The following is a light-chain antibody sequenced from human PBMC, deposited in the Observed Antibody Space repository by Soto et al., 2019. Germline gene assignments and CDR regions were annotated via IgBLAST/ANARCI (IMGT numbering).Light chain of an antibody. Sequence: IRMSQSPSSLSASEGDRVTITCRASQGIRNELGWYQQKPGKAPKVLIYAASSLQSGVPSRFSGSGSGTDFPITISRLQPEDFTYYCYLHDSYSPTTFGQGTKVDIK. J-gene: IGKJ1*01. CDR3: LHDSYSPTT. CDR2: AAS. V-gene: IGKV1-6*01. CDR1: QGIRNE.